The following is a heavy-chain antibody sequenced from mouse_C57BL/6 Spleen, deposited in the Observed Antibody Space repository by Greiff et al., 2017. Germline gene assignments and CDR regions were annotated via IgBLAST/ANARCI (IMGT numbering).Heavy chain of an antibody. CDR2: INPSSGYT. J-gene: IGHJ4*01. CDR1: GYTFTSYW. Sequence: QVQLQQSGAELAKPGASVKLSCKASGYTFTSYWMHWVKQRPGQGLEWIGYINPSSGYTKYNQKFKDKATLTADKSSSTAYMQLSSLTYEDSAVYDCARSQNGYYYAMDCWGQGTSVTVSS. CDR3: ARSQNGYYYAMDC. V-gene: IGHV1-7*01.